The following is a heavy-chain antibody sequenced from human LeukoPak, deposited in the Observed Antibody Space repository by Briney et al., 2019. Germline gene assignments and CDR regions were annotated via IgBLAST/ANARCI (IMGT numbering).Heavy chain of an antibody. CDR3: ARQVRNWFDP. J-gene: IGHJ5*02. CDR2: IYPGDSDT. CDR1: GYSFTSYW. V-gene: IGHV5-51*01. Sequence: GESLKISCKGSGYSFTSYWIGWVRQMPGKGLEWMGIIYPGDSDTRYSPSFQGQVTMSADKSITTAYLQWSSLKTSDTAMYYCARQVRNWFDPWGRGTLVTVSS.